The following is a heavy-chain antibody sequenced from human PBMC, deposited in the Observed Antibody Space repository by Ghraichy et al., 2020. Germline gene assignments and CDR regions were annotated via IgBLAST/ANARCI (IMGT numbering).Heavy chain of an antibody. Sequence: SETLSLTCTVSGDSIGSSLYYWAWIRQPPGKGLELIGSIYYNWSTYSKPSLKSRVTISADTSKNQFSLRLRSVTAADTALYYCARQGSLITLVSKWGLGTLVTVSS. V-gene: IGHV4-39*01. D-gene: IGHD3-10*01. CDR2: IYYNWST. CDR1: GDSIGSSLYY. CDR3: ARQGSLITLVSK. J-gene: IGHJ4*02.